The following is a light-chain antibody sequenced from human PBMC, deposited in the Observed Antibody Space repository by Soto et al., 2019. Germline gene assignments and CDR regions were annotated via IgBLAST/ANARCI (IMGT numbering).Light chain of an antibody. CDR3: QQYNSYSPWT. V-gene: IGKV1-5*03. Sequence: DIKMNKSPSTLSAKVGDRVIITCRASQSINDWLAWYQQKPGKAPKLLIYKSSSLQSGVPSRFSGSGSGTEFTLTITSLQPDDFATYYCQQYNSYSPWTFGQGTKVDIK. CDR1: QSINDW. J-gene: IGKJ1*01. CDR2: KSS.